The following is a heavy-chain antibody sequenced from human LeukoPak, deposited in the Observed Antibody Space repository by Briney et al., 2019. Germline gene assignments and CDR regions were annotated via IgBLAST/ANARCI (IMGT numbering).Heavy chain of an antibody. Sequence: PSETLSLTCTVSGYSISSGYYWGWIRQPPGKGLEWFGSIYHSGSTYYNPSLKSRVTISVDTSKNHFSLKLISVTASDTAVYYCARGSSSWYEYYYYGMDVWGQGTTVTVSS. CDR1: GYSISSGYY. D-gene: IGHD6-13*01. CDR3: ARGSSSWYEYYYYGMDV. V-gene: IGHV4-38-2*02. CDR2: IYHSGST. J-gene: IGHJ6*02.